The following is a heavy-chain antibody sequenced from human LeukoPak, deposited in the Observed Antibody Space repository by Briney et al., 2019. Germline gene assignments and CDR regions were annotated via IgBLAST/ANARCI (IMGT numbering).Heavy chain of an antibody. D-gene: IGHD5-24*01. CDR2: INPNHGGT. CDR1: GYIFTGYF. V-gene: IGHV1-2*02. CDR3: AKDWGLDGFNLISWFDP. J-gene: IGHJ5*02. Sequence: ASVKVSCKASGYIFTGYFIHWVRQAPGQGLEWMGWINPNHGGTKYAQKFQGRVTMTRDTSISTAYMEVSSLRSDDTAVYYGAKDWGLDGFNLISWFDPWGQGTPVTVSS.